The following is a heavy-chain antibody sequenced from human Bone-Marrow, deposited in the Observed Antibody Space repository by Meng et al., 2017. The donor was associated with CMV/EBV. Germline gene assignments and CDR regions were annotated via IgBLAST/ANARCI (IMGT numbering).Heavy chain of an antibody. D-gene: IGHD3-3*01. CDR1: GFSLRSSGVR. V-gene: IGHV2-70*04. CDR3: ARSYDFWSLFSLDY. J-gene: IGHJ4*02. CDR2: IDWDDDK. Sequence: SGPTLVKPTQTLTLTCTFSGFSLRSSGVRVSWIRQPPGKALEWLARIDWDDDKFYSSSLKTRLTISKDTSKRQVVITMTNMDPVDTATYYCARSYDFWSLFSLDYWGQGTLVTVSS.